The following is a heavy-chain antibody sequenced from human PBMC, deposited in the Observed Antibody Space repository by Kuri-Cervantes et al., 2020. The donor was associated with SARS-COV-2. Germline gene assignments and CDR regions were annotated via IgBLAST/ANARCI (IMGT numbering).Heavy chain of an antibody. J-gene: IGHJ6*04. Sequence: SQTLSLTCAVFGGSFSGYYWSWIRQSPEKGLEWIGKINHSGSTNYNPSLSSRVTISVDMSKNQFSLRLSSVTAADTAVYYCARGRRGYSYLAADVWGKGTTVTVSS. CDR2: INHSGST. V-gene: IGHV4-34*01. D-gene: IGHD5-18*01. CDR3: ARGRRGYSYLAADV. CDR1: GGSFSGYY.